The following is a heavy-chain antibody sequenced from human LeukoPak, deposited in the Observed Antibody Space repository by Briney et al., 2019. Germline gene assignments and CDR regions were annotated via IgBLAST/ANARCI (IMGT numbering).Heavy chain of an antibody. CDR2: IYCSGST. CDR1: GGSISSGDYY. CDR3: ARDLANYAYTDP. V-gene: IGHV4-30-4*01. Sequence: SETLSLTCTVSGGSISSGDYYWSWIRQPPGKGLEWIGYIYCSGSTYYNPSLKSRVTISVDTSKNQFSLKLSSVTAADTAVYYCARDLANYAYTDPWGQGTLVTVSS. D-gene: IGHD5-12*01. J-gene: IGHJ4*02.